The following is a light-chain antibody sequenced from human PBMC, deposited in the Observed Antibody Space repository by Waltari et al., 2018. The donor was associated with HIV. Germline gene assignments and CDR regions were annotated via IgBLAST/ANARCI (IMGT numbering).Light chain of an antibody. CDR2: GDN. J-gene: IGLJ3*02. V-gene: IGLV1-40*01. Sequence: QSVLTQPPSVSGAPGQRGTISCTGTSSNIGADYDVHWYRQSPGTPTQLLIYGDNNRPSGVPDRFSASKSGTSASLAIPGLQREDEADYHCQSYDGSLNDWVFGGGTKLTVL. CDR3: QSYDGSLNDWV. CDR1: SSNIGADYD.